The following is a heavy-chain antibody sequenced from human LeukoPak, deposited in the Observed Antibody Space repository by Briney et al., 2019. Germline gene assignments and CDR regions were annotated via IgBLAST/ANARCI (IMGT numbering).Heavy chain of an antibody. D-gene: IGHD4-17*01. CDR1: GYTFTSYY. CDR3: ARDRIMTTVTTGGY. V-gene: IGHV1-46*01. CDR2: INPSGGST. Sequence: VASVKVPCTASGYTFTSYYMHWVRQAPGQGLEWMGIINPSGGSTSYAQKFQGRVAMTRDTSTSTVYMELSSLRSEDTAVYYCARDRIMTTVTTGGYWGQGTLVTVSS. J-gene: IGHJ4*02.